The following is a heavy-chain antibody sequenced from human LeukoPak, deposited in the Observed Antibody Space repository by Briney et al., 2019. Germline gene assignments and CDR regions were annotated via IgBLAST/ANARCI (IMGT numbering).Heavy chain of an antibody. J-gene: IGHJ4*02. CDR1: GFSFSTST. V-gene: IGHV3-21*01. Sequence: GGSLRLSCAASGFSFSTSTMNWVRQAPGKGLEWISSIGKTSRDMYYADSVRGRFTISRDNAKNSLFLLMNSLGVEDTSVYYCVRGDNRDYWGQGTLVTVSS. D-gene: IGHD1-14*01. CDR3: VRGDNRDY. CDR2: IGKTSRDM.